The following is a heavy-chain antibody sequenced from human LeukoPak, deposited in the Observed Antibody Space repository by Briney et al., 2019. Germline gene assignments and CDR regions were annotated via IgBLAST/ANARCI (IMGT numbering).Heavy chain of an antibody. CDR2: IYSGGST. J-gene: IGHJ3*02. Sequence: GGSLRLSCAASGFTFDDYAMHWVRQAPGRGLEWVSVIYSGGSTYYADSVKGRFTISRDNSKNTLYLQMNSLRAEDTAVYYCASEIWMITSAGAFDIWGQGTMVTVSS. D-gene: IGHD3-16*01. CDR1: GFTFDDYA. V-gene: IGHV3-53*05. CDR3: ASEIWMITSAGAFDI.